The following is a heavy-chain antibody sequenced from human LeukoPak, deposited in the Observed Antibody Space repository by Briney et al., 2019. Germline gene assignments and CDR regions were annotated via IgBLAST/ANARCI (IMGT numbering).Heavy chain of an antibody. J-gene: IGHJ5*02. CDR2: ISGSSPYI. CDR1: GFTFSSYS. D-gene: IGHD2-2*01. CDR3: ARGGVPAAMGWFDP. V-gene: IGHV3-21*01. Sequence: GGSLRLSCAASGFTFSSYSMNWVRQAPGKGLEWVSSISGSSPYIYYADSLRGRFTISRDNAKNSLYLQMNSLRAEDTAVYYCARGGVPAAMGWFDPWGQGTLVTVSS.